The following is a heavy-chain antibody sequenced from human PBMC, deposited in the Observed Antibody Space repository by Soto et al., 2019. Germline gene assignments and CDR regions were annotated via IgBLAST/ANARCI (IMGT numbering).Heavy chain of an antibody. J-gene: IGHJ2*01. CDR1: GGSVGGGTRY. CDR2: IYNSGGT. D-gene: IGHD6-13*01. Sequence: QAQLQESGPGPVKPSETLSLTCTVSGGSVGGGTRYWSWVRQPPGKGLEWIGYIYNSGGTNYNPSHKSRFTISVDTSKNQFSLKLSSVAAADTAVYYCARGYRTSWYGFDLWGRGTLVTVSS. V-gene: IGHV4-61*01. CDR3: ARGYRTSWYGFDL.